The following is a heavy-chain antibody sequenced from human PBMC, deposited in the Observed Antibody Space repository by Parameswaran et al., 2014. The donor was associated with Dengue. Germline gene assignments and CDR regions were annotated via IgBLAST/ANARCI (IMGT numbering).Heavy chain of an antibody. Sequence: VRQAPGQGLEWMGWISAYNGNTNYAQKLQGRVTMTTDTSTSTAYMELRSLRSDDTAVYYCARGLSSGYYSDFDYWAREPGHRLL. D-gene: IGHD3-22*01. J-gene: IGHJ4*02. V-gene: IGHV1-18*01. CDR3: ARGLSSGYYSDFDY. CDR2: ISAYNGNT.